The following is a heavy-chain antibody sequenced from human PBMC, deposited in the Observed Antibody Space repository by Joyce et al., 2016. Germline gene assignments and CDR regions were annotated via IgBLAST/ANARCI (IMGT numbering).Heavy chain of an antibody. CDR2: FSGSYGYT. CDR3: AKDQGHASTWTRPAYYYYYGMDV. Sequence: EVQLLESGGALVQPGGSLRLSCAASGFPVKNYAMSWVRQAPGKGVEWGSAFSGSYGYTYYADSVKGRFTISRDISKNTLYLQMNSLRAEDTAVYYCAKDQGHASTWTRPAYYYYYGMDVWGQGTTVTVSS. D-gene: IGHD2-2*01. J-gene: IGHJ6*02. CDR1: GFPVKNYA. V-gene: IGHV3-23*01.